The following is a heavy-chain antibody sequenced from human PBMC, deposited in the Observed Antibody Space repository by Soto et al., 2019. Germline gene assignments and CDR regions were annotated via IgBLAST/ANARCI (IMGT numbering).Heavy chain of an antibody. CDR1: GGSISSYY. V-gene: IGHV4-59*01. J-gene: IGHJ5*02. CDR2: IYYSGST. CDR3: ARDRVAAAGIYWFDP. D-gene: IGHD6-13*01. Sequence: SETLSLTCTVSGGSISSYYWSWIRQPPGKGLEWIGYIYYSGSTSYNPSLKSRVTISVDTSKNQFSLKLSSVTAADTAVYYCARDRVAAAGIYWFDPWGQGTLVTVSS.